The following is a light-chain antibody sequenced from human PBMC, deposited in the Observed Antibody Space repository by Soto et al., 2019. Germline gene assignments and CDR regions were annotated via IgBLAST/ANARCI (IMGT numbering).Light chain of an antibody. CDR3: QQYTNYRWT. CDR2: KAS. V-gene: IGKV1-5*03. CDR1: QSISSW. Sequence: DIQMTQSPSTLAASVGARVTITCRASQSISSWLDWYQEKPGKAPKLLIYKASSLESGVPSRFSGSGSGTEVTLTISNLQPDDFATYYCQQYTNYRWTFGQGTKVEIK. J-gene: IGKJ1*01.